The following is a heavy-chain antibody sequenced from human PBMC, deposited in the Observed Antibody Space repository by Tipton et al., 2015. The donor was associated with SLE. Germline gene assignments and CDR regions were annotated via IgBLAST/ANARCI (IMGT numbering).Heavy chain of an antibody. CDR1: GGSISSYY. J-gene: IGHJ3*02. V-gene: IGHV4-39*07. CDR2: IYYSGST. CDR3: ARGTPYYYDSSGYGNDAFDI. D-gene: IGHD3-22*01. Sequence: TLSLTCTVSGGSISSYYWGWIRQPPGKGLEWIGSIYYSGSTYYNPSLKSRVTISVDTSKNQFSLKLSSVTAADTAVYYCARGTPYYYDSSGYGNDAFDIWGQGTMVTVSS.